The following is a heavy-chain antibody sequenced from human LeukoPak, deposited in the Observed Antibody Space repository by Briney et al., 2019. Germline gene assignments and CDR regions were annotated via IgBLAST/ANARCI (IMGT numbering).Heavy chain of an antibody. Sequence: GGSLRLSCAASGFTFSSYAMGWVRQAPGKGLEWVSAITASGGNTYYADSVKGRFTIFRDNSKNTLYLQVNSLRAEDTAVYYCAKGNGYSYGRYYFDYWGQGTLVTVSS. D-gene: IGHD5-18*01. CDR3: AKGNGYSYGRYYFDY. CDR2: ITASGGNT. V-gene: IGHV3-23*01. CDR1: GFTFSSYA. J-gene: IGHJ4*02.